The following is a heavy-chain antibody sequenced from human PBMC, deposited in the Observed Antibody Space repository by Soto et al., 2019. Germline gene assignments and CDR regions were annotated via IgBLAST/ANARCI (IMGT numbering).Heavy chain of an antibody. CDR3: AADAKGIPFDY. Sequence: EVQLVETGGDLIQPGGSLRLSCAVSGFTVSSNHMSWVRQAPGKGLKWVSIIDSGGRTYYADSVKGRFTISRDTSKSTLFLQMNSLRVEDSAVYYCAADAKGIPFDYWGQGTLVTVSS. CDR2: IDSGGRT. J-gene: IGHJ4*02. CDR1: GFTVSSNH. V-gene: IGHV3-53*02.